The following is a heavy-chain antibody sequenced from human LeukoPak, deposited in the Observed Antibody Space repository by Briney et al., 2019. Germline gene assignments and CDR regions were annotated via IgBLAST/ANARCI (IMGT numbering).Heavy chain of an antibody. Sequence: ASVKVSCKASGYTFTSYGISWVRQAPGQGLEWMGWISAYNGNTNYAQKLQGRVTMTTDTSTSTAYMELRSLRSDDTAVYYCARDGAPYYDFWSGYSRWFDPWGQGTLVTVSS. CDR1: GYTFTSYG. CDR3: ARDGAPYYDFWSGYSRWFDP. V-gene: IGHV1-18*01. D-gene: IGHD3-3*01. CDR2: ISAYNGNT. J-gene: IGHJ5*02.